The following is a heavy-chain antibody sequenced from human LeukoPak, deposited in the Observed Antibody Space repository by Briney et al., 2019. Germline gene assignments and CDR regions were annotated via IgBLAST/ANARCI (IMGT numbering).Heavy chain of an antibody. CDR3: AREQPAGSTDY. D-gene: IGHD2-2*01. CDR1: GFIFDYYS. V-gene: IGHV3-64*01. CDR2: VSPDGRTT. J-gene: IGHJ4*02. Sequence: PGGSLRLSCAASGFIFDYYSMHWVRQAPGKGLEYVSVVSPDGRTTYYTNSVKGRFTISRDNSKNTIYLQMGSLRDEDTAVYYCAREQPAGSTDYWGQGTLVTVSS.